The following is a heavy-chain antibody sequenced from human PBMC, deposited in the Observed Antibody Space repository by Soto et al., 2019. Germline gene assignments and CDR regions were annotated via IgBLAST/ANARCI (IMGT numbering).Heavy chain of an antibody. CDR2: IYYSGST. D-gene: IGHD4-4*01. CDR1: GDSISSYY. Sequence: ETLSLTCTVSGDSISSYYWSWIRQPPGKGLEWIGYIYYSGSTNYNPSLKSRVTISVDTSKNQFSLKLSSVTAADTAVYYCARGPSKWDYWGQGTLVTVSS. J-gene: IGHJ4*02. V-gene: IGHV4-59*01. CDR3: ARGPSKWDY.